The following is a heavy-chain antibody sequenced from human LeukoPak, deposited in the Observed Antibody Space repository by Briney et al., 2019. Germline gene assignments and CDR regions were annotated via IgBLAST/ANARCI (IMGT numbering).Heavy chain of an antibody. Sequence: GGSLRLSCAASGFTVSSNYMSWVRQAPGKGLEWVAVISYDGSNKYYADSVKGRFTISRDNSKNTLYLQMNSLRAEDTAVYYCARDPRYCSSTSCLLWGLDYYYYMDVWGKGTTVTVSS. J-gene: IGHJ6*03. CDR3: ARDPRYCSSTSCLLWGLDYYYYMDV. V-gene: IGHV3-30-3*01. CDR1: GFTVSSNY. D-gene: IGHD2-2*01. CDR2: ISYDGSNK.